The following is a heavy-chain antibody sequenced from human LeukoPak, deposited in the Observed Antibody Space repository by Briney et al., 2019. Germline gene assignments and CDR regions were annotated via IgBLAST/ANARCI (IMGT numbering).Heavy chain of an antibody. V-gene: IGHV1-18*01. CDR3: ASQYSSSWTVDVSPFDY. D-gene: IGHD6-13*01. J-gene: IGHJ4*02. Sequence: ASVKVSCKASGYIFSNYGISWVRQAPGQGLEWMGWISVYNGDTNYAQKFQSRVTMTTDTSTSTVYMELSSLRSEDTAVYYCASQYSSSWTVDVSPFDYWGQGTLVTVSS. CDR2: ISVYNGDT. CDR1: GYIFSNYG.